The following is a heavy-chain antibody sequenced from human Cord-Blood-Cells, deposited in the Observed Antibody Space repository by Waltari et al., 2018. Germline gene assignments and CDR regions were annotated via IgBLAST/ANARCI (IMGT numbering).Heavy chain of an antibody. Sequence: QLQLQESGPGLVKPSETLSLTYTVSGGSISSSSYYWGWIRQPPGKGLEWIGSIYCSGSTYYNPSLKSRVTISVDTSKNQFSLKLSSVTAADTAVYYCAGFYYYGSGSYFDYWGQGTLVTVSS. J-gene: IGHJ4*02. D-gene: IGHD3-10*01. V-gene: IGHV4-39*01. CDR3: AGFYYYGSGSYFDY. CDR1: GGSISSSSYY. CDR2: IYCSGST.